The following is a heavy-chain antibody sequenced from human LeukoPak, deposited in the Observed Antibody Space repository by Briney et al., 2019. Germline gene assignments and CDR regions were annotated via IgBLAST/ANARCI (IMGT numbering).Heavy chain of an antibody. Sequence: GGSLRLSCAASGFTFSSMVISWVRQAPGKGLEWVSFFYSGVSTSYADSVKGRFTISRDNSKNTLYLQMNSLRAEDTAVYYCARDALLCSAGCCYPGLFHYWGQGTLVTVSS. CDR1: GFTFSSMV. CDR3: ARDALLCSAGCCYPGLFHY. CDR2: FYSGVST. J-gene: IGHJ4*02. D-gene: IGHD2-15*01. V-gene: IGHV3-53*01.